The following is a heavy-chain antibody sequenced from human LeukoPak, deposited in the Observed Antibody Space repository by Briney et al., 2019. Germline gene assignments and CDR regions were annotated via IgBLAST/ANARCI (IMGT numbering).Heavy chain of an antibody. Sequence: ASVKVSCKASGYTFTSYYMHWVRQAPGQGLEWMGIINPSGGSTSYAQKFQGRVTMTRDTSTSTVYMKLSSLRSEDTAVYYCARGLGSGSYYKHAFDIWGQGTMVTVSS. CDR3: ARGLGSGSYYKHAFDI. J-gene: IGHJ3*02. CDR2: INPSGGST. CDR1: GYTFTSYY. D-gene: IGHD3-10*01. V-gene: IGHV1-46*01.